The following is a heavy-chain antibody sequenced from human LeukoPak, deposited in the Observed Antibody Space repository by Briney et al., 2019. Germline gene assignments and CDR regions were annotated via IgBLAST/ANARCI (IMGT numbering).Heavy chain of an antibody. Sequence: PSETLSLTCTVSGGSISSYYWSWIRQPAGKGLEWIGRIYTSGSTNYNPSLKSRVTISVDTSKNQFSLKLSSVTAADTAVYYCARGADGYNQGYYYYYMDVWGKGTTVTVSS. CDR1: GGSISSYY. V-gene: IGHV4-4*07. D-gene: IGHD5-24*01. J-gene: IGHJ6*03. CDR2: IYTSGST. CDR3: ARGADGYNQGYYYYYMDV.